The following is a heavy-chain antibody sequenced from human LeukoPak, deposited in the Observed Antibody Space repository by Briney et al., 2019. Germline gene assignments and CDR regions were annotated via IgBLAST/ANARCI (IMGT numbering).Heavy chain of an antibody. CDR2: IYPGDSDI. J-gene: IGHJ6*03. CDR3: ARFRSSYYYYMDV. Sequence: GESLKISCKGSGYSFASYWIGWVRQMPGKGLEWMGIIYPGDSDIRYSPSFQGQVTISADKSITTAYLQWSSLKASDTAMYYCARFRSSYYYYMDVWGKRTTVTVSS. CDR1: GYSFASYW. V-gene: IGHV5-51*01.